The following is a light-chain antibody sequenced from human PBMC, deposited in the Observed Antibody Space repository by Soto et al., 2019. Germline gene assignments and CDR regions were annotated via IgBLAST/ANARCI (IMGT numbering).Light chain of an antibody. Sequence: SVLPQPPSASGSPVQAVTLSCPGTSSDVGGYNYVSWYQQHPGKAPKLMIYEVSKRPSGVPDRFSGSKSGNTASLTVSGLQAQDAADYYCSSYAGTKNVFGTGTKVTVL. CDR1: SSDVGGYNY. J-gene: IGLJ1*01. CDR2: EVS. V-gene: IGLV2-8*01. CDR3: SSYAGTKNV.